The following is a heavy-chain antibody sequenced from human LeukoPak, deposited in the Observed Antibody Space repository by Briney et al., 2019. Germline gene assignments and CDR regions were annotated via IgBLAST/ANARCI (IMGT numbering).Heavy chain of an antibody. Sequence: GVSEKVSCKASGYTFNSYGIIWVRHAPGQGLEWVGWISAYYDNTNYAQKLQDRVTITTDTSTSTAYMALTSLRSGDTRVYLCARVPLLLFVQGLMPDRDMDYWGKGT. CDR3: ARVPLLLFVQGLMPDRDMDY. J-gene: IGHJ4*02. CDR2: ISAYYDNT. D-gene: IGHD3-3*01. V-gene: IGHV1-18*01. CDR1: GYTFNSYG.